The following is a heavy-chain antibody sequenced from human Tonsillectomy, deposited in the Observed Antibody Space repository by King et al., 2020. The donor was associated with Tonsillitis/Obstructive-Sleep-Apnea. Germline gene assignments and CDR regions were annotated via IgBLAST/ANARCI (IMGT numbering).Heavy chain of an antibody. CDR3: ARNDVVGRYIDY. D-gene: IGHD2-2*01. V-gene: IGHV1-46*01. CDR2: INPSDVIT. J-gene: IGHJ4*02. Sequence: QLVQSGAEVKKPGASVKVSCMASGYTLTRYYIHWIRQAPRQGLEWMGIINPSDVITTYAQKFQGRFTMTRDTSTSTVYMELSSLVSEETDGYYCARNDVVGRYIDYWGQGTLVTVSS. CDR1: GYTLTRYY.